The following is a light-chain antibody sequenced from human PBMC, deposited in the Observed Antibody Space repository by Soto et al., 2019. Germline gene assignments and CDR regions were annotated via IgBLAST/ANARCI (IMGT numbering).Light chain of an antibody. J-gene: IGKJ1*01. Sequence: EIVLTLSPATLSSIPCARITLACRASQYITTRLASYQHRPGQAHTLLLYQPSIRRAAIAARFSASGTGTDFTLTISDVQPEDFAVYYCHQRQSGPRTLAQGPKVDI. V-gene: IGKV3-11*01. CDR2: QPS. CDR3: HQRQSGPRT. CDR1: QYITTR.